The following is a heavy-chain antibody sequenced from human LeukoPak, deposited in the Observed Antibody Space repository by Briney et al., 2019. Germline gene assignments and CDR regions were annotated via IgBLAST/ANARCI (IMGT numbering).Heavy chain of an antibody. Sequence: KPSETLSLTCTISGGSISSYYWSWIRQPPGQGLEWIGYIYYSGSTNYNPSLKSRVTISVDTSKNQFSLKLSSVTAADTAAYYCANNRDVGSGWYFDLWGRGTLVTVSS. D-gene: IGHD1-26*01. CDR2: IYYSGST. J-gene: IGHJ2*01. CDR1: GGSISSYY. V-gene: IGHV4-59*08. CDR3: ANNRDVGSGWYFDL.